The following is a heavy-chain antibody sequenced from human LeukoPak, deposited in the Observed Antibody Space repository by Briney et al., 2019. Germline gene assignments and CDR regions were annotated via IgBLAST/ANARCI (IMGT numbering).Heavy chain of an antibody. D-gene: IGHD5-18*01. V-gene: IGHV7-4-1*02. CDR1: GYTFTGYY. CDR3: ARDLDTAYYYFDY. CDR2: INTNTGNP. Sequence: ASVKVSCKASGYTFTGYYMHWVRQAPGQGLEWMGWINTNTGNPTYAQGFTGRFVFSLDTSVSTAYLQISSLKAEDTAVYYCARDLDTAYYYFDYWGQGTLVTVSS. J-gene: IGHJ4*02.